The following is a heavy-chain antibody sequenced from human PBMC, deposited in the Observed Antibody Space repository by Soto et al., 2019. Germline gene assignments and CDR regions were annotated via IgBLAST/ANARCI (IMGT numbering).Heavy chain of an antibody. V-gene: IGHV3-30*18. D-gene: IGHD2-15*01. CDR2: ISYDGSNK. J-gene: IGHJ4*02. CDR1: GFTFSSYG. Sequence: GGSLRLSCAVSGFTFSSYGMHWVRQAPGKGLEWVAVISYDGSNKYYADSVKGRFTISRDNSKNTLYLQMNSLRAEDTAVYYCAKDRARYCGGGSCYSIFDYWGQGTLVTVSS. CDR3: AKDRARYCGGGSCYSIFDY.